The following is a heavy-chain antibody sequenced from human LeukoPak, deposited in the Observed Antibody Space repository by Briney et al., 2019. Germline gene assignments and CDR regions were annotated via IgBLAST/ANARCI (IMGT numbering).Heavy chain of an antibody. Sequence: ASVTVSYKASGYTFTVYYMPWATHTPGQGLETMRRINPNRGGTNYAQKFQGRVTMTRVTSISTAYMELSRLRSDDTAVYYCARTGWAVAGEFDYWGQGTLVTVSS. CDR2: INPNRGGT. CDR3: ARTGWAVAGEFDY. J-gene: IGHJ4*02. V-gene: IGHV1-2*06. D-gene: IGHD6-19*01. CDR1: GYTFTVYY.